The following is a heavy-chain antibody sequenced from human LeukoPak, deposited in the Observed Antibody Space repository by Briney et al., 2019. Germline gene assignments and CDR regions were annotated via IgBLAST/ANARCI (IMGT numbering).Heavy chain of an antibody. Sequence: PSETLSLTCTVSGASINHYYWGWIRQLPPGKGLEWIGYFYYSGSTNYNPSHKSRVSISADTSKNQFSLKLTSVTAADTAVYYCARLGNSGYKGGGMDVWGPGTTVTVSS. CDR1: GASINHYY. V-gene: IGHV4-59*01. CDR3: ARLGNSGYKGGGMDV. D-gene: IGHD5-12*01. CDR2: FYYSGST. J-gene: IGHJ6*02.